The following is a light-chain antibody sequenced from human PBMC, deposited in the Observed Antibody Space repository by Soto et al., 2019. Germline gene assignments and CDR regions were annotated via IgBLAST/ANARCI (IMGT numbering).Light chain of an antibody. CDR3: QQYNNWPFT. V-gene: IGKV3-11*01. CDR1: QSISSF. Sequence: EIVLTQSPATLSLSPGERATLSCRASQSISSFLTWYQHKPGQAPRLLIYDASKRATGIPARFSGSGSGTDFTLTISSLEPEDFAIYSCQQYNNWPFTFGPGTKVDIK. CDR2: DAS. J-gene: IGKJ3*01.